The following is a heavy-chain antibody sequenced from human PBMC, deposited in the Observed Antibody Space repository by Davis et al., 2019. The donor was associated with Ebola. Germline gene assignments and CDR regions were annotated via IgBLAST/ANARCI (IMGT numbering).Heavy chain of an antibody. CDR3: ARDRGVAAAGSSGYYYYGMDV. CDR1: GYTFTSYY. D-gene: IGHD6-13*01. Sequence: AASVKVSCKASGYTFTSYYMHWVRQAPGQGLEWMGIINPSGGSTSYAQKFQGRVTMTRDTSTSTVYMELSSLRSEDTAVYYCARDRGVAAAGSSGYYYYGMDVWGQGTTVTVSS. V-gene: IGHV1-46*03. CDR2: INPSGGST. J-gene: IGHJ6*02.